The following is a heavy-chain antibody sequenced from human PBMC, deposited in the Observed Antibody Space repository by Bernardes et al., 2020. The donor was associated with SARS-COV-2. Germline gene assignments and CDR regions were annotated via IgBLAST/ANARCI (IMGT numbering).Heavy chain of an antibody. D-gene: IGHD5-12*01. V-gene: IGHV4-34*01. Sequence: SETLSLTCAVYGGSFSRYYWSWIRQPPGKGLEWIGEISHTGITNSNPSLKSRVTISVVTSKSQFSLKLSSVTAADTAVYYCARHGRRWLQLRPQPFGYWGQGTLVTVSS. CDR3: ARHGRRWLQLRPQPFGY. CDR1: GGSFSRYY. CDR2: ISHTGIT. J-gene: IGHJ4*02.